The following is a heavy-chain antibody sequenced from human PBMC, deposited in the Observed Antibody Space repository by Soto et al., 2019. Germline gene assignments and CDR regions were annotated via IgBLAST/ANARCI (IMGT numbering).Heavy chain of an antibody. Sequence: SLRLSCSVSGFTFSAYWMHWVRQVPGKGLTWVSRISDDGSTATYADSVKGRFVISRDNAKNSLYLEMNTLRADDSGLYYCARGPRVSSTGTGGHWGRGTLVTVSS. CDR1: GFTFSAYW. D-gene: IGHD1-1*01. CDR2: ISDDGSTA. V-gene: IGHV3-74*01. CDR3: ARGPRVSSTGTGGH. J-gene: IGHJ4*02.